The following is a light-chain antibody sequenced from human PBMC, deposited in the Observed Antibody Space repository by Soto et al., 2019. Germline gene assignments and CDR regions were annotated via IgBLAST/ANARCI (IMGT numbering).Light chain of an antibody. CDR3: QQYNNWPAIT. Sequence: EIVMTQSPATLSVSPGERATLSCRASQSVSSLAWYQQKPGQAPRLLIYGASTRATGIPATFSGSGSGTQFTLTISSLQSVDFAVYYCQQYNNWPAITFGQGTRLEIK. CDR2: GAS. V-gene: IGKV3D-15*01. J-gene: IGKJ5*01. CDR1: QSVSS.